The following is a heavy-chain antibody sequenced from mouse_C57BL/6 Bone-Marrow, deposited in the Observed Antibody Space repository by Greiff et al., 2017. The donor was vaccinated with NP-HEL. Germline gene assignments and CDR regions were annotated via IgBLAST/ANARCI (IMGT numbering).Heavy chain of an antibody. J-gene: IGHJ4*01. CDR3: TTGGSSPYAMDY. D-gene: IGHD1-1*01. CDR1: GFDIKDDW. CDR2: IDPGDGDT. Sequence: VQLQQSGAELVRPGASVKMSCTVSGFDIKDDWMNWVKQRPGQGLEWIGRIDPGDGDTEYASKFQGKATITADKSSNTAYLQLSSLTSEDTAVYYCTTGGSSPYAMDYWGQGTSVTVSS. V-gene: IGHV14-4*01.